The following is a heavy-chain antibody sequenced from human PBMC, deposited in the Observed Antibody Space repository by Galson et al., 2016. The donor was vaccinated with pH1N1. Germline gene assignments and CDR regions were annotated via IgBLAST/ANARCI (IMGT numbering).Heavy chain of an antibody. CDR2: ISVYNGNK. Sequence: SVKVSCKASGYTFTSYGISWVRQAPGQGLEWVGWISVYNGNKDYAQKVQGRVAMTTDTSTNTAYMELKSLRSDDTAVYYCARDPKVGVRASGYWGQGTLVTVSS. CDR3: ARDPKVGVRASGY. J-gene: IGHJ4*02. D-gene: IGHD3-10*01. V-gene: IGHV1-18*01. CDR1: GYTFTSYG.